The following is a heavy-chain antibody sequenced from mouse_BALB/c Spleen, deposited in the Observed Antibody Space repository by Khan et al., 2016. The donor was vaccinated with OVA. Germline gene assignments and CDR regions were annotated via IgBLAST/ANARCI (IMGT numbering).Heavy chain of an antibody. CDR3: TRLAYHYNGGGFAY. J-gene: IGHJ3*01. Sequence: EVELVESGGDLVKPGGSLKLSCAASGFIFSTYGMSWVRQTPEKRLEWVATISTGGTYTYYPDSVKGRFTISRDNAKNTLYLQLSSLKSEDTAIYCCTRLAYHYNGGGFAYWGQGTLVTVSA. D-gene: IGHD1-1*02. V-gene: IGHV5-6*01. CDR1: GFIFSTYG. CDR2: ISTGGTYT.